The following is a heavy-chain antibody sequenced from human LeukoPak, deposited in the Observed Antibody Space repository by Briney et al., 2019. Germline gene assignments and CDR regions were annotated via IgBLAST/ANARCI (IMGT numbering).Heavy chain of an antibody. Sequence: SETLSLTCTVSGGSIISYYWSWIRQPPGKGLEWIGYIYYSGSTNYNPSLKSRVTISVDTSKNQFSLKLSSVTAADTAVYYCALDYVWGSYRPNFDYWGQGTLVTVSS. CDR2: IYYSGST. V-gene: IGHV4-59*12. D-gene: IGHD3-16*02. J-gene: IGHJ4*02. CDR3: ALDYVWGSYRPNFDY. CDR1: GGSIISYY.